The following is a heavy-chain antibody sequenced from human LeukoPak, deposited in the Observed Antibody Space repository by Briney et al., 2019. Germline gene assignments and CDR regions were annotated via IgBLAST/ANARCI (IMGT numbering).Heavy chain of an antibody. CDR2: ISAYNGNT. CDR1: GYIFTSYG. D-gene: IGHD1-26*01. Sequence: ASVKVSCKASGYIFTSYGISWVRQAPGQGLEWMGWISAYNGNTNYAQKLQGRVTMTTDTSTSTAYMELRSLRSDDTAVYYCARDFPSSGSYYFWFAFDIWGQGTMVTVSS. V-gene: IGHV1-18*01. J-gene: IGHJ3*02. CDR3: ARDFPSSGSYYFWFAFDI.